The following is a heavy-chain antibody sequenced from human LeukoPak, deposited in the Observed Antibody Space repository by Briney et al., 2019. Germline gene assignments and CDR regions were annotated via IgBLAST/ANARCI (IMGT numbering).Heavy chain of an antibody. V-gene: IGHV4-31*03. CDR3: ARINDSSGYYNFDY. Sequence: PSQTLSLTCTVSGGSISSGGYYWSWIRQHPGKGLEWIGYIYYSGSTYYNPSLKSRVTISVDTSQNQFSLKLSSVTAADTAVYYCARINDSSGYYNFDYWGQGTLVTVSS. D-gene: IGHD3-22*01. J-gene: IGHJ4*02. CDR1: GGSISSGGYY. CDR2: IYYSGST.